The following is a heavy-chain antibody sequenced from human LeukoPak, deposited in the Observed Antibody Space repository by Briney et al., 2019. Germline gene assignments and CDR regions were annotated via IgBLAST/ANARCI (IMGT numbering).Heavy chain of an antibody. CDR3: ATMGYDFWSGYWPDY. D-gene: IGHD3-3*01. Sequence: PGGSLRLSCAASGFTFRRYDMSWVSQAPGKGLEWVSTIICSGGSRDYADSVKGRFTISRDNSKNTLYLQMDSLGAEDTAEYYCATMGYDFWSGYWPDYWGQGTLVTVSS. CDR2: IICSGGSR. CDR1: GFTFRRYD. J-gene: IGHJ4*02. V-gene: IGHV3-23*01.